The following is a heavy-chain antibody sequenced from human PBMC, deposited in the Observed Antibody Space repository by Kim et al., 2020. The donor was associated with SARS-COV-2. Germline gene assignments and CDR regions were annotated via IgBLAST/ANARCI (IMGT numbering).Heavy chain of an antibody. D-gene: IGHD2-2*01. CDR2: T. CDR3: ARGRVVVVPRI. J-gene: IGHJ4*02. Sequence: TSYNPSLKSRVPISVDTSKNQFSLKLSSVTAADTAVYYCARGRVVVVPRIWGQGTLVTVSS. V-gene: IGHV4-39*01.